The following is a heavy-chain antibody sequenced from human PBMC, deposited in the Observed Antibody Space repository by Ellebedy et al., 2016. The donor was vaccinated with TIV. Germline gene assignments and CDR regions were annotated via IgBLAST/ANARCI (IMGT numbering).Heavy chain of an antibody. Sequence: SQTLSLTCVISGDSLSTDIGWTWIRQSPSRGLEWLGRTYYRSKRNNDDALSLKNRITINPDTSKNQFSLQLNSVIPDDTAVYYCARGWFGSGMGVWGQGTTVTVSS. J-gene: IGHJ6*02. V-gene: IGHV6-1*01. CDR3: ARGWFGSGMGV. CDR1: GDSLSTDIG. D-gene: IGHD3-10*01. CDR2: TYYRSKRNN.